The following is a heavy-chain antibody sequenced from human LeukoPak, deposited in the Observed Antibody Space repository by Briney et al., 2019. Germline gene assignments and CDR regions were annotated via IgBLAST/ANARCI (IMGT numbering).Heavy chain of an antibody. CDR2: ISDSAGST. CDR3: AKVGLRLGGDY. J-gene: IGHJ4*02. Sequence: GGSLRLSCAASGFTFTNYAMSWVRQAPGKGLEWVSSISDSAGSTYYADSVKGRFTISRDNSKNTLYLQMNSLRAEDTAVYYCAKVGLRLGGDYWGQGTLVTVSS. D-gene: IGHD4-17*01. V-gene: IGHV3-23*01. CDR1: GFTFTNYA.